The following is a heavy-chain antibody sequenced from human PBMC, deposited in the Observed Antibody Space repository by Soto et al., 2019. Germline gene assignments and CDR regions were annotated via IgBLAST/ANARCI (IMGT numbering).Heavy chain of an antibody. CDR3: AKVKYSSGWYFDY. J-gene: IGHJ4*02. D-gene: IGHD6-19*01. Sequence: GGSLRLSCAASGFTFSSYGMHWVRQAPGKGLEWVAVISYDGSNKYYADSVKGRFTISRDNSKNTLYLQMNSLRAEDTAVYYCAKVKYSSGWYFDYWGQGTLVTVSS. CDR2: ISYDGSNK. CDR1: GFTFSSYG. V-gene: IGHV3-30*18.